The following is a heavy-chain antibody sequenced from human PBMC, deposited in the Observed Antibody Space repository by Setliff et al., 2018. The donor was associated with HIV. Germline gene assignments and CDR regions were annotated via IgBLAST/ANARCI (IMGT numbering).Heavy chain of an antibody. J-gene: IGHJ4*02. D-gene: IGHD6-19*01. V-gene: IGHV1-18*01. CDR2: ISGDNGNT. CDR3: ASTGYSSGWSFDY. Sequence: GASVKVSCKASGYTFSNYGISWLRQAPGQGPEWMGWISGDNGNTNYAQKFQGRVTMTTDTSTSTASMELRSLTSDDTAVYYCASTGYSSGWSFDYWGQGTLVTVSS. CDR1: GYTFSNYG.